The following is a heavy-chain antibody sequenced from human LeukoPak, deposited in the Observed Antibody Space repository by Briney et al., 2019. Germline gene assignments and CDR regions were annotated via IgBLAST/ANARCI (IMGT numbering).Heavy chain of an antibody. Sequence: PGRSLRLSCAASGFTFSSYGTHWVRQAPGKGLEWVAVISYDGSNKYYADSVKGRFTISRDNSKNTLYLQMNSLRAEDTAVYYCAKLPGIAAAGTDYWGQGTLVTVSS. CDR2: ISYDGSNK. CDR3: AKLPGIAAAGTDY. CDR1: GFTFSSYG. J-gene: IGHJ4*02. V-gene: IGHV3-30*18. D-gene: IGHD6-13*01.